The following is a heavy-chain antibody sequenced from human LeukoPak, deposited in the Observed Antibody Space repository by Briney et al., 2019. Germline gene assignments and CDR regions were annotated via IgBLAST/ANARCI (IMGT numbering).Heavy chain of an antibody. Sequence: PGRSLRLSCAASGFTFSSYGMHWVRQAPGKGLEWVAVIWYDGSNKYYADSVKGRFTISRDNSKNTLYLQMNSLRAEDTAVYYCAKDYFLGSAFDIWGRGTMVTVSS. V-gene: IGHV3-33*06. CDR3: AKDYFLGSAFDI. D-gene: IGHD7-27*01. CDR1: GFTFSSYG. CDR2: IWYDGSNK. J-gene: IGHJ3*02.